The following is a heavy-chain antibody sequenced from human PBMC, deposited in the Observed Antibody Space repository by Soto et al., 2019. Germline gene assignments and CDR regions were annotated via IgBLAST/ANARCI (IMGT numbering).Heavy chain of an antibody. D-gene: IGHD5-12*01. Sequence: PSETLSLTCTVSGGSIGSRGYYWGWIRQPPGKGLEWIGSIYYSGSTYYNPSLKSRVTISVDTSKNQFYLKLSSVTAADTAVYYCARLLRHNYYGMDVWGQGTTVTVSS. CDR1: GGSIGSRGYY. CDR2: IYYSGST. CDR3: ARLLRHNYYGMDV. V-gene: IGHV4-39*01. J-gene: IGHJ6*02.